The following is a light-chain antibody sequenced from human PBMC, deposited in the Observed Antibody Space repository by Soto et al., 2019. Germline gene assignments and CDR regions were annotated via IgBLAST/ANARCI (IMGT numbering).Light chain of an antibody. CDR1: QDIRHN. J-gene: IGKJ1*01. CDR2: SAS. V-gene: IGKV1-6*01. CDR3: LQDYNYPWT. Sequence: AIQMTQSPSSLSASVGDRVIITCRASQDIRHNVGWYQQKPGKVPKLLIYSASSLQSGVPARFSGSRSGTEFTLTISSLQPEDFATYFCLQDYNYPWTFGQGTKVEIK.